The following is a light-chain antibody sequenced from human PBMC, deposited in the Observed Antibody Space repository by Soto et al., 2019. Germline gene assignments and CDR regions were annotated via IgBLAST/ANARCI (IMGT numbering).Light chain of an antibody. V-gene: IGLV2-23*01. CDR1: SSGVVSYDL. CDR3: CSYAGSSTDV. CDR2: VAT. J-gene: IGLJ1*01. Sequence: QSALTQPASVSGSPGQSITIFCSGTSSGVVSYDLASWYQHHPGKAPKIMISVATTPPSGVSDPLSGSKWCHTASLTISGLQAEDEADYYCCSYAGSSTDVFGTGTKVTVL.